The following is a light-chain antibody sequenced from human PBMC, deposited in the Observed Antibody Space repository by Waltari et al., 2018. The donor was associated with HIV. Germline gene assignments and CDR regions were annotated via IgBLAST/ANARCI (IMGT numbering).Light chain of an antibody. CDR3: HHYSESPPYS. V-gene: IGKV3-20*01. Sequence: EIVLTQSPGTLALSPGERATLSCRASQTITTTYLAWYHQRPGQAPRLLIYGTSSRATGIPDRFSGSGSGTDFALTISRLEPEDFAVYYCHHYSESPPYSFGQGTKLEIK. J-gene: IGKJ2*03. CDR2: GTS. CDR1: QTITTTY.